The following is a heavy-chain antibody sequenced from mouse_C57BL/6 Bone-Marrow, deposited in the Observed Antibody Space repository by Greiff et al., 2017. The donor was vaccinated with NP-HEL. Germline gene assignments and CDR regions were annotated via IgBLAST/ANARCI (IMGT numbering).Heavy chain of an antibody. J-gene: IGHJ3*01. D-gene: IGHD2-13*01. CDR2: IYPRSGNT. V-gene: IGHV1-55*01. CDR3: ARRGDPWFAY. CDR1: GYTFTSYW. Sequence: QVQLQQPGAELVKPGASVKMSCKASGYTFTSYWITWVKQRPGQGLEWIGDIYPRSGNTYYNEKFKGKATLTADKSSSTAYMELRSLTSEDSAVYFCARRGDPWFAYWGQGTLVTVSA.